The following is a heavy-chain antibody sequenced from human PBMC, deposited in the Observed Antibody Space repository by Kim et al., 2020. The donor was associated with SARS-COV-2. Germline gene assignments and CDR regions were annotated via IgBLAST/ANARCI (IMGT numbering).Heavy chain of an antibody. CDR3: ARVLRVAVVPAAITYYYYYGMDV. CDR1: GGSFSGYY. V-gene: IGHV4-34*01. D-gene: IGHD2-2*02. Sequence: SETLSLTCAVYGGSFSGYYWSWIRQPPGKGLEWIGEINHSGSTNYNPSLKSRVTISVYTSKNQFSLKLSSVTAADTAVYYCARVLRVAVVPAAITYYYYYGMDVWGQGTTVTVSS. CDR2: INHSGST. J-gene: IGHJ6*02.